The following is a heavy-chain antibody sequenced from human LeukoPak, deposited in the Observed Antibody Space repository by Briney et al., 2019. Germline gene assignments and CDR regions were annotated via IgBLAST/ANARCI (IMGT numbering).Heavy chain of an antibody. Sequence: PSETLSLTCTVSGGSISSSSYYWGWIRQPPGKGLEWIGSIYYSGSAYYNPSLKSRVTISVDTSKNQFSLKLSSVTAADTAVYYFARGGGPFDPWGQGTLVTVSS. V-gene: IGHV4-39*07. D-gene: IGHD3-10*01. CDR2: IYYSGSA. CDR3: ARGGGPFDP. CDR1: GGSISSSSYY. J-gene: IGHJ5*02.